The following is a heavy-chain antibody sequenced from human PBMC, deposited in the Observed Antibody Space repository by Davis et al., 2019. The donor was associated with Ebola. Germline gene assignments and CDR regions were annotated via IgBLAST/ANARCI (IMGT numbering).Heavy chain of an antibody. Sequence: ASVQVSCKASAYTFTSYGISCVRQAPGQGLEWMVWISAYNGNTNYAQKLQGRVTMTTDTSTSTAYMELRSLRSDDTAVYYCARGYCSGGSCYSGDYWGQGTLVTVSS. D-gene: IGHD2-15*01. CDR2: ISAYNGNT. J-gene: IGHJ4*02. CDR1: AYTFTSYG. V-gene: IGHV1-18*01. CDR3: ARGYCSGGSCYSGDY.